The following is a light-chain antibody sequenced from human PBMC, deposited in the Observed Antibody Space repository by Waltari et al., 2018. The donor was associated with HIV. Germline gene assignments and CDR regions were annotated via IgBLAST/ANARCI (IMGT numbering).Light chain of an antibody. V-gene: IGLV2-23*02. CDR3: GSYAGSNAYV. J-gene: IGLJ1*01. CDR2: EVS. Sequence: QSALTQPASVSGSPGQSITISCTGTSNDVGYYNLVSWYQQDPGKAPKVMIYEVSKRPSGVSNRCSGSKSGNTASLTISGLQAEDEADYYCGSYAGSNAYVVGIGTKVTVL. CDR1: SNDVGYYNL.